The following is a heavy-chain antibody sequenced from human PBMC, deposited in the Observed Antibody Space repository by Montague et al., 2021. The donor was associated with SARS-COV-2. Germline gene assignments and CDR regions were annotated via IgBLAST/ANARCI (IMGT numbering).Heavy chain of an antibody. CDR2: INSDGSST. D-gene: IGHD3-3*01. CDR1: GFTFRSYW. CDR3: ARSIGDFWSGYEEYYSAMGV. J-gene: IGHJ6*02. V-gene: IGHV3-74*01. Sequence: SLRLSCAASGFTFRSYWMHWVRQAPGKGLVWVSRINSDGSSTGYADSVKGRFTISRDNAKNTLYLQMNSLRAEDTAVYYCARSIGDFWSGYEEYYSAMGVWGQGTTVTVSS.